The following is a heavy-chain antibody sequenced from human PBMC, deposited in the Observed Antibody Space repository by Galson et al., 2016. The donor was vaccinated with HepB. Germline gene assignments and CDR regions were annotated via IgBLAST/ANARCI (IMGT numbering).Heavy chain of an antibody. CDR2: IVPDLGIT. Sequence: SVKVSSKASGGTFRNYAISWVRQAPGHGLEWMGRIVPDLGITSSAQKFQDRVTITTDISTSTSYMELSSLRSDDTAMYYCAREVAAPDTSYYYGMDVWGQGTTVTVSS. D-gene: IGHD6-13*01. J-gene: IGHJ6*02. CDR1: GGTFRNYA. V-gene: IGHV1-69*04. CDR3: AREVAAPDTSYYYGMDV.